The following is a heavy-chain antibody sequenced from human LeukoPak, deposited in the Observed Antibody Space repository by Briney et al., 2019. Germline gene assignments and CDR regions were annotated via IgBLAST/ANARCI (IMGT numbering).Heavy chain of an antibody. Sequence: AGGSLRLSCAASGFTISTYWMHWVRQAPGKGLEWVAFIRYDGSNKYYADSVKGRFTISRDNSKNTLYLQMNSLRAEDTAVYYCAKGPITIFGVVIIHFDYWGQGTLVTVSS. CDR1: GFTISTYW. D-gene: IGHD3-3*01. CDR2: IRYDGSNK. CDR3: AKGPITIFGVVIIHFDY. J-gene: IGHJ4*02. V-gene: IGHV3-30*02.